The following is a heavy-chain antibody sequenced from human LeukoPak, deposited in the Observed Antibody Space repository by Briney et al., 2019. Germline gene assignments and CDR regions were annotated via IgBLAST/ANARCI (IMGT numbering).Heavy chain of an antibody. Sequence: GESLKISCKGSGYSFTSYWISWVRQMPGKGLEWMGRIDPSDSYTNYSPSFQGHVTISADKSISTAYLQWNSLKASDTAMYYCARRDTVPTGYFDYWGQGTLVTVSS. V-gene: IGHV5-10-1*01. CDR1: GYSFTSYW. CDR3: ARRDTVPTGYFDY. J-gene: IGHJ4*02. CDR2: IDPSDSYT. D-gene: IGHD4-17*01.